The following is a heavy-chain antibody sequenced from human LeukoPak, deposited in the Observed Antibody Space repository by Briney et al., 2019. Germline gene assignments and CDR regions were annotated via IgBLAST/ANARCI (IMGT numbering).Heavy chain of an antibody. CDR1: GFTFSSYS. V-gene: IGHV3-21*01. CDR3: ARDAYGGNNNWFDP. D-gene: IGHD4-23*01. CDR2: ISSSSSYI. Sequence: SGGSLRLSCAASGFTFSSYSMNWVRQAPGKGLEWVSSISSSSSYIYYADSVKGRFTISRDNAKNSLYLQMNSLRAEDTAVYYCARDAYGGNNNWFDPWGQGTLVTVSS. J-gene: IGHJ5*02.